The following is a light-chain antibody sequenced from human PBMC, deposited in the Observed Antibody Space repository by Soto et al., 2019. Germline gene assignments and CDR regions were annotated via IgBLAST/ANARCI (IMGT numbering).Light chain of an antibody. J-gene: IGLJ1*01. V-gene: IGLV1-47*01. CDR3: QSYDYSLSGYV. CDR1: SSNIGNNY. Sequence: QSVLTQPPSASGTPGQRVTISCSGTSSNIGNNYVCWYQHLPGTAPKLLIYRNNQRPSGVPDRFSASKSGTSASLAITGLQADDEADYYCQSYDYSLSGYVFGTGTKLTVL. CDR2: RNN.